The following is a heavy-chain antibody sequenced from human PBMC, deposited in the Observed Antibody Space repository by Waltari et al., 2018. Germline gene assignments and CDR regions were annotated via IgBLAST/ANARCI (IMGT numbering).Heavy chain of an antibody. Sequence: QVHLEQSGAEVKKPGASVKITCKASGPTCPYCTLHWLRLAPGQKLELMGWINTCNHNTKYSEKFQGRVAITRDTSARTAYMDLRFVNYEDTAVYYCASDWRGSGWSWISWGQGTLVTVSS. J-gene: IGHJ5*02. CDR3: ASDWRGSGWSWIS. D-gene: IGHD6-19*01. V-gene: IGHV1-3*04. CDR1: GPTCPYCT. CDR2: INTCNHNT.